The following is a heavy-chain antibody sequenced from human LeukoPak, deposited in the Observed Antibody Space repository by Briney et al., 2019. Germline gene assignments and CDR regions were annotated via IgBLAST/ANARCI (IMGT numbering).Heavy chain of an antibody. CDR2: IYYSGST. V-gene: IGHV4-39*07. J-gene: IGHJ3*02. CDR3: ARDGAATVAGYAFDI. Sequence: PSETLSLTCTVSGGSISSSSYYWGWIRQPPGKGLEWIGSIYYSGSTYYNPSLKSRVTISVDTSKNQFSLKLSSVTAADTAVYYCARDGAATVAGYAFDIWGQGTMVTVSS. CDR1: GGSISSSSYY. D-gene: IGHD6-19*01.